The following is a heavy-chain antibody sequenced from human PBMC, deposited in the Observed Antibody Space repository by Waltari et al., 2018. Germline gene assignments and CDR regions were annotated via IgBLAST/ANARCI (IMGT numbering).Heavy chain of an antibody. CDR1: GFSFSYYA. J-gene: IGHJ4*02. D-gene: IGHD1-26*01. CDR2: RSYDGTYR. V-gene: IGHV3-30-3*01. CDR3: AREFTRGYYAGY. Sequence: QVQLVESGGSVVQPGRSLRLSCATSGFSFSYYAEHGVGQAPGKWRGWVELRSYDGTYRDYADSVKGRFTISRDNSNNTLYLQMNSLRPEDTAIYYCAREFTRGYYAGYWGQGTLVTVSS.